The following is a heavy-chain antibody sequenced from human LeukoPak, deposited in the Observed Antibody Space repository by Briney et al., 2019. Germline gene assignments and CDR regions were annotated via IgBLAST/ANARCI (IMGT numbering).Heavy chain of an antibody. V-gene: IGHV3-74*01. CDR2: INTDGNNT. CDR3: ARDPTLGDYPPFDY. Sequence: GGSLRLSCAASGFTFSSYWMHWVRQAPGKGLVWVSRINTDGNNTRYADSVKGRFTISRDNAKNTLYLQMNSLRDEDTAVYYCARDPTLGDYPPFDYWGQGTLVTVSS. D-gene: IGHD4-17*01. J-gene: IGHJ4*02. CDR1: GFTFSSYW.